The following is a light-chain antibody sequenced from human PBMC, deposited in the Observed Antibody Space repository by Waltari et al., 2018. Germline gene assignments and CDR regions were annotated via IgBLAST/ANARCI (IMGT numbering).Light chain of an antibody. CDR3: QQYNTFPFT. J-gene: IGKJ3*01. CDR1: QSISSW. CDR2: KAS. Sequence: DIQMTQSPHPLSASVGDRVTITCRASQSISSWLAWYQQKPGKAPKLLIYKASSLESGVPSRFSGSGSGTEFTLTISSLQPDDFATYYCQQYNTFPFTFGPGTKVDIK. V-gene: IGKV1-5*03.